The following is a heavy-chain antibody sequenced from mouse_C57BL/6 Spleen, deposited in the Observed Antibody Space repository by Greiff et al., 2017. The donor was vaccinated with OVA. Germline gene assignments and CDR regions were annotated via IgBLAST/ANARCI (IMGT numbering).Heavy chain of an antibody. CDR3: ARGEMTTGVEGY. Sequence: QVQLKQSGAELVRPGASVKLSCKASGYTFTDYSINWVKQRPGQGLEWIARIYPGSGNTYYNEKFKGKATLTAEKSSSTAYMQLSSLTSEDSAVYFCARGEMTTGVEGYWGKGTTLTVSS. CDR2: IYPGSGNT. D-gene: IGHD1-1*01. V-gene: IGHV1-76*01. J-gene: IGHJ2*01. CDR1: GYTFTDYS.